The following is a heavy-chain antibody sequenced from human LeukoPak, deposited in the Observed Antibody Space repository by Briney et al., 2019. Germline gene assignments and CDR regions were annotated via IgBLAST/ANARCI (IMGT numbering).Heavy chain of an antibody. J-gene: IGHJ4*02. CDR1: GFTFSSYG. D-gene: IGHD2-2*01. CDR3: AKDLRGCSSTSCYEGTN. Sequence: PGGSLRLSCAASGFTFSSYGMHWVRQAPGKGLEWVAVISYDGSNKYCADSVKGRFTISRDNSKNTLYLQMNSLRAEDTAVYYCAKDLRGCSSTSCYEGTNWGQGTLVTVSS. V-gene: IGHV3-30*18. CDR2: ISYDGSNK.